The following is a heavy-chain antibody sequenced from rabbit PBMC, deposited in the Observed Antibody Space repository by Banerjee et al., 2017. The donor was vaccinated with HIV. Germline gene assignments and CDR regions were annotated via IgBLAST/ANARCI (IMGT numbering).Heavy chain of an antibody. CDR1: GFSFSSSYW. J-gene: IGHJ4*01. CDR3: ARYAYGYVGYNL. CDR2: IYAGNSNT. V-gene: IGHV1S45*01. D-gene: IGHD6-1*01. Sequence: QEQLEESGGDLVKPGASLTLTCTASGFSFSSSYWICWVRQASGKGLEWIACIYAGNSNTWFASWAKGRFAISKTSSTTVTLQMTSLTAADTATYFCARYAYGYVGYNLWGPGTLVTVS.